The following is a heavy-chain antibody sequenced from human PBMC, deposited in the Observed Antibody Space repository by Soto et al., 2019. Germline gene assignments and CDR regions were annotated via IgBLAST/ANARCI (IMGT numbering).Heavy chain of an antibody. CDR2: INPKSGLT. CDR3: ARRDRSGSLDY. V-gene: IGHV1-2*02. Sequence: ASVKVSCKASGYTFTDYYIHWVRLAPGQGLDWMGWINPKSGLTSHAQNFRGRVTMTRDTSISTVYMEMNRLTSDDRAIYYCARRDRSGSLDYWGQGTQGTVSS. D-gene: IGHD5-12*01. J-gene: IGHJ4*02. CDR1: GYTFTDYY.